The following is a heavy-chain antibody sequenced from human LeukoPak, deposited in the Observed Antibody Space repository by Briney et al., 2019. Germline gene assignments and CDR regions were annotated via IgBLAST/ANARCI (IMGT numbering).Heavy chain of an antibody. CDR3: AKDSFPRSGYYYGNWFDP. D-gene: IGHD3-22*01. J-gene: IGHJ5*02. CDR2: NSGSGGST. Sequence: PGGSLRLSCAASGFTFSSYAMSWVRQAPGKGLECVSANSGSGGSTYYADSVKGRFTISRDNSKNTLYLQMNSLRAEDTAVYYCAKDSFPRSGYYYGNWFDPWGQGTLVTVSS. CDR1: GFTFSSYA. V-gene: IGHV3-23*01.